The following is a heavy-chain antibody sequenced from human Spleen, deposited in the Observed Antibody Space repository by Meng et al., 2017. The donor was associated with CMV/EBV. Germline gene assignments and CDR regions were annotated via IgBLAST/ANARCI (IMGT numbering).Heavy chain of an antibody. CDR3: ARLKDCTTTSCPDY. D-gene: IGHD2-2*01. J-gene: IGHJ4*02. CDR2: INHGDSNT. Sequence: GYGCRFTGYGIGWVRRMPVEGLEWMEIINHGDSNTMYSPSLQGQITISADKSISTAYLHWSSLRASDTAMYYCARLKDCTTTSCPDYWGQGTLVTVSS. V-gene: IGHV5-51*01. CDR1: GCRFTGYG.